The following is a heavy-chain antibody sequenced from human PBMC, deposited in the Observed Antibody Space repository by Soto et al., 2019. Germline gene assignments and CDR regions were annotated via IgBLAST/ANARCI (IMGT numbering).Heavy chain of an antibody. V-gene: IGHV1-3*01. Sequence: QVXLVQSGAEVKKPGXSVRVSCKPSGYTLTNYAIHWVRQAAGQSLEWLAWIDPGSGKATYSQKVQGXXXXXXDNXXXXXXXXXXXXXXXXXAVXFCXXDLXGGNXXDHWGQGVLVTVSS. D-gene: IGHD1-1*01. CDR3: XXDLXGGNXXDH. J-gene: IGHJ4*02. CDR1: GYTLTNYA. CDR2: IDPGSGKA.